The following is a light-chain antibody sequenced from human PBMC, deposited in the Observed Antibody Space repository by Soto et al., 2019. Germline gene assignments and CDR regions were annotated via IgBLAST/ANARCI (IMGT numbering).Light chain of an antibody. J-gene: IGLJ2*01. CDR1: GANIGGHN. CDR3: AVWDDSLSGRL. V-gene: IGLV1-47*01. CDR2: ANN. Sequence: QAVVTQPPSASGTPGQRVTFSCSGSGANIGGHNVCWYQQLPGTAPKLLIYANNKRPSGVPDRFSGSKSGTSASLAISGLRSEDEADYYCAVWDDSLSGRLFGGGTKLTVL.